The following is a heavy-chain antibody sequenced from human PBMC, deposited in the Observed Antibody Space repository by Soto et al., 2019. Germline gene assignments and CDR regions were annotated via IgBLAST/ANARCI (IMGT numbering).Heavy chain of an antibody. CDR3: VKDVWDY. Sequence: LRLSCAASGFTFSGYTMNWVRQAPGKGLEWVAVIGNSGDGTHYADSVKGRFTISRDNSKNTLYLQMESLRAEDTAVYYCVKDVWDYWGQGVLVTVSS. CDR2: IGNSGDGT. D-gene: IGHD2-21*01. J-gene: IGHJ4*02. CDR1: GFTFSGYT. V-gene: IGHV3-23*01.